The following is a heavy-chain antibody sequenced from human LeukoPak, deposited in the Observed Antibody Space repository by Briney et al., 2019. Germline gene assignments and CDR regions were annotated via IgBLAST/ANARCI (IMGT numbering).Heavy chain of an antibody. D-gene: IGHD3-22*01. V-gene: IGHV1-8*01. CDR1: GYTFTSYG. J-gene: IGHJ3*02. CDR2: MNPNSGNT. Sequence: ASVKVSCKASGYTFTSYGINWVRQATGQGLEWMGWMNPNSGNTGYAQKFQGRVTMTRNTSISTAYMELSSLRSEDTAVYYCARAAYYYDSSGYYRAVIRAFDIWGQGTMVTVSS. CDR3: ARAAYYYDSSGYYRAVIRAFDI.